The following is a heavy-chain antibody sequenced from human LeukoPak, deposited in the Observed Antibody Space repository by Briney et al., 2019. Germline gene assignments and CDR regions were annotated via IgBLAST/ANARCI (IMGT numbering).Heavy chain of an antibody. J-gene: IGHJ4*02. D-gene: IGHD5-12*01. V-gene: IGHV3-7*01. Sequence: PGGSLSLSCAASGFTLSSYWMSWVRQAPGKGLEWVANIKQDGSEKYYVDSVKGRFTISRDNAKNSLYLQMNSLRAEDTAVYYCATIVATTRFDYWGQGTLATVSS. CDR1: GFTLSSYW. CDR2: IKQDGSEK. CDR3: ATIVATTRFDY.